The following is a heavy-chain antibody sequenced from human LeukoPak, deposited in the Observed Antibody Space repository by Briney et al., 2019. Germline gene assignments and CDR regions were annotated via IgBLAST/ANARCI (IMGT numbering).Heavy chain of an antibody. CDR3: ATTGLRGYYYGMDV. D-gene: IGHD5-12*01. J-gene: IGHJ6*02. CDR2: ISSSSSYI. CDR1: GFTFSSYS. Sequence: GGSLRLSCAASGFTFSSYSMNWVRQAPGKGLEWVSSISSSSSYIYYADSVKGRFTISRDNAKNSLYLQMNSLRAEDTAVYYCATTGLRGYYYGMDVWGQGTTVTVSS. V-gene: IGHV3-21*01.